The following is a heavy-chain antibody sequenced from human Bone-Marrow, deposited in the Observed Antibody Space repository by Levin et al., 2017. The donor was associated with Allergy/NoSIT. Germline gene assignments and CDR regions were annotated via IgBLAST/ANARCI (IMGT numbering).Heavy chain of an antibody. Sequence: GGSLRLSCAASGFTFSSYDMHWVRQATGKGLEWVSAIGTAGDTYYPGSVKGRFTISTENAKNSLYLQMNSLRAGDTAVYYCAREDSSGAFDIWGQGTMVTVSS. CDR2: IGTAGDT. D-gene: IGHD3-22*01. J-gene: IGHJ3*02. V-gene: IGHV3-13*01. CDR3: AREDSSGAFDI. CDR1: GFTFSSYD.